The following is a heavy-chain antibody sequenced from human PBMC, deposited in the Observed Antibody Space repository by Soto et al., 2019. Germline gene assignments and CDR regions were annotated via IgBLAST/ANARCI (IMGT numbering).Heavy chain of an antibody. V-gene: IGHV4-59*01. CDR1: GGXISSYY. Sequence: SETLSLTCTVSGGXISSYYWSWIRQPPGKGLEWIGYIYYSGSTNYNPSLKSRVTISVDTSKNQFSLKLSSVTAADTAVYYCARNLMVYEYYFDYWGQGTLVTVSS. D-gene: IGHD2-8*01. J-gene: IGHJ4*02. CDR2: IYYSGST. CDR3: ARNLMVYEYYFDY.